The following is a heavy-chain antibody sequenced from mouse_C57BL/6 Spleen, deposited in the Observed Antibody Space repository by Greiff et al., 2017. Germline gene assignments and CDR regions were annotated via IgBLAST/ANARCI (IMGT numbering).Heavy chain of an antibody. V-gene: IGHV7-3*01. Sequence: VQLKESGGGLVQPGGSLSLSCAASGFTFTDYYMSWVRQPPGKALEWLGFIRNKANGYTTEYSASVKGRFTISRDNSQSILYLQMNALRAEDSATYYGASGGLRRGDYWGQGTSVTVSS. CDR3: ASGGLRRGDY. J-gene: IGHJ4*01. CDR1: GFTFTDYY. CDR2: IRNKANGYTT. D-gene: IGHD2-2*01.